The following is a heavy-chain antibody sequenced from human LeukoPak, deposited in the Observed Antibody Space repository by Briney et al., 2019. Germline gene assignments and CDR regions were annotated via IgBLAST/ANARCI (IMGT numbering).Heavy chain of an antibody. J-gene: IGHJ4*02. CDR3: ARVGTAGNYFDY. CDR1: GGSISSGGYY. Sequence: SQTLSLTCTVSGGSISSGGYYWSWIRQHPGKGLEWIGYIYYSGSTYYNPSLKSRVTISVDTSKNQFSLKLSSVTAADPAVYYCARVGTAGNYFDYWGQGTLVTVSS. D-gene: IGHD1-1*01. V-gene: IGHV4-31*03. CDR2: IYYSGST.